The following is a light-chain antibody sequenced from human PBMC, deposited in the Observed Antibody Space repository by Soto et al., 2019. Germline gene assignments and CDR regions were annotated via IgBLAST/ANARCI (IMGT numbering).Light chain of an antibody. Sequence: SYELTQPPSVSVAPGKTARITCGEKNIGSESVHWYQQRPGQAPVLVIYYDRERPSGIPERFSGSNSGNTATLTISRVEAGDEADYYCQVWDTNNDHAVFGGGTKLTVL. CDR1: NIGSES. CDR3: QVWDTNNDHAV. J-gene: IGLJ2*01. CDR2: YDR. V-gene: IGLV3-21*04.